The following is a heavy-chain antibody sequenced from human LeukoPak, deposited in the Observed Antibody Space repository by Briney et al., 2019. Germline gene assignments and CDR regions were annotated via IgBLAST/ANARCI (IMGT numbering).Heavy chain of an antibody. CDR2: INSDGSST. J-gene: IGHJ4*02. Sequence: GGSLRLSCAASGFTFSSYWMHWVRQAPGKGLVWVSRINSDGSSTSYADSVKGRFTISRDNAKNTLYLQMNSLRVEDTAVYYCARGLYGSGSYPSFDYWGQGTLVTVSS. V-gene: IGHV3-74*01. CDR1: GFTFSSYW. D-gene: IGHD3-10*01. CDR3: ARGLYGSGSYPSFDY.